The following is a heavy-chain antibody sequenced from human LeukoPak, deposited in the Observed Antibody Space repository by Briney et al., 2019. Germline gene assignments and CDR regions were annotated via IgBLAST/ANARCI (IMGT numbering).Heavy chain of an antibody. CDR2: IWDDGSEK. CDR3: ATSYSTGWSRGYFDY. V-gene: IGHV3-33*01. J-gene: IGHJ4*02. D-gene: IGHD6-19*01. Sequence: GGSLRLSCATSGFNFRTHGMHWVRQALGKGLEWVAVIWDDGSEKYYAGFVEGRFAISRDNSKNTLYLQMNSLRTEDTAVYYCATSYSTGWSRGYFDYWGQGTLVTVSS. CDR1: GFNFRTHG.